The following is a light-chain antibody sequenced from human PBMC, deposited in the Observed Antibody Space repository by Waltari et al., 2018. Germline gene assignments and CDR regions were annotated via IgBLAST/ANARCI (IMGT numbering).Light chain of an antibody. CDR1: SSNIGSNT. V-gene: IGLV1-44*01. CDR2: SNN. CDR3: AAWDDSLNGQVV. Sequence: QSALTQPPSASGTPGQRVTISCSGSSSNIGSNTVNWNQQLPGTAPKLLIYSNNQRPSGVPDRFSGSRSGTSASLAISGLQSEDEADYYCAAWDDSLNGQVVFGGGTKLTVL. J-gene: IGLJ2*01.